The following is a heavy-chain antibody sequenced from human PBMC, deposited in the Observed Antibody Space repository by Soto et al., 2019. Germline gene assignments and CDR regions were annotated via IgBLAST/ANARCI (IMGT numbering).Heavy chain of an antibody. D-gene: IGHD6-13*01. CDR2: IWYDGSNK. J-gene: IGHJ4*02. CDR1: GFTFSSYG. V-gene: IGHV3-33*01. CDR3: ARGGIAAAGDVGDY. Sequence: QVQLVESGGGVVQPGRSLRLSCAASGFTFSSYGMHWVRQAPGKGLEWVAVIWYDGSNKYYADSVKGRFTISRDNSKNPLYLQMNSLRAEDTAVYYCARGGIAAAGDVGDYWGQGTLVTVSS.